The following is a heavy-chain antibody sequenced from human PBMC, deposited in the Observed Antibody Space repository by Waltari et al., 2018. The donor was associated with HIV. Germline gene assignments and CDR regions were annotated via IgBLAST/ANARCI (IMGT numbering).Heavy chain of an antibody. CDR3: ARLVQLVGFWYFDL. CDR2: IYYSGST. J-gene: IGHJ2*01. Sequence: QLQLQEPGPGLVKPSETLSLTCTDPGGPISRTRYYLGWTRQPPGKGLEWIGSIYYSGSTYYNPSLKSRVTISVDTSKNQFSLKLSSVTAADTAVYYCARLVQLVGFWYFDLWGRGTLVTVSS. V-gene: IGHV4-39*01. CDR1: GGPISRTRYY. D-gene: IGHD6-13*01.